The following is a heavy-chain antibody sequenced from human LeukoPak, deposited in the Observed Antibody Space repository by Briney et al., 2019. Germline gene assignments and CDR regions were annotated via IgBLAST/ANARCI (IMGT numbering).Heavy chain of an antibody. CDR1: GYTFTSYG. CDR3: ARTADYYDSSGYAFYFDY. V-gene: IGHV1-18*01. J-gene: IGHJ4*02. Sequence: ASVKVSCKASGYTFTSYGISWVRQAPGQGLEWMGWISAYNGNTNYAQKLQGRVTMTTDTSTSTAYMELRSLRSDDTAMYYCARTADYYDSSGYAFYFDYWGQGTLVTVSS. D-gene: IGHD3-22*01. CDR2: ISAYNGNT.